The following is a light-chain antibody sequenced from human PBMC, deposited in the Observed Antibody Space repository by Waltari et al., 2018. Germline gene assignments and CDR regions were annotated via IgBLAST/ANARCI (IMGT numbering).Light chain of an antibody. CDR3: QQYDSSPIT. Sequence: EIVFTQSPVTLSLSPGERATLSCRASQRVSNNYLAWYQQKPGQAPRLLMYGASTRDTGIPYRFSGSGSGTDFTLAITRLESEDFAVYYCQQYDSSPITFGGGTKVEIK. CDR2: GAS. V-gene: IGKV3-20*01. J-gene: IGKJ4*01. CDR1: QRVSNNY.